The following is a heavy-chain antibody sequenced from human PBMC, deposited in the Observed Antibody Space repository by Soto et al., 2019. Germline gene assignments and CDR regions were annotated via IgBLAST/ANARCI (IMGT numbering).Heavy chain of an antibody. CDR2: ISSSSSTI. V-gene: IGHV3-48*02. Sequence: EVQLVESGGGLVQPGGSLRLSCAASGFTFSSYSMNWVRQAPGKGLEWVSYISSSSSTIYYADSVKGRFTISRDNAKNSRKQQRNRLRDEGAAVDYWARDPRGVIGGNDAFEIWGQGTMVTVSS. D-gene: IGHD3-10*01. J-gene: IGHJ3*02. CDR3: ARDPRGVIGGNDAFEI. CDR1: GFTFSSYS.